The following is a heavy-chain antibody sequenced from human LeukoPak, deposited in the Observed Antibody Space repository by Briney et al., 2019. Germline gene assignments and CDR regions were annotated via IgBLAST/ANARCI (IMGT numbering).Heavy chain of an antibody. V-gene: IGHV4-31*03. CDR1: GGSIRSGGDY. D-gene: IGHD3-22*01. J-gene: IGHJ4*02. CDR2: IHYSEST. CDR3: ARGHEHYDSSGYYRFDY. Sequence: PSQTLSLTCTVSGGSIRSGGDYWSWIRQHPGKGLERIGYIHYSESTYYNPSLRSRVTISVDTSKNQFSLKLNSVTAADTAVYFCARGHEHYDSSGYYRFDYWGQGTLVTVSS.